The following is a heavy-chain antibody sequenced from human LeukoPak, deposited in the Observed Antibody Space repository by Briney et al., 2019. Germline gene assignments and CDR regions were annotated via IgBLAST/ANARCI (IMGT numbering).Heavy chain of an antibody. J-gene: IGHJ4*02. CDR3: AKSRSSGNSCSNY. D-gene: IGHD2-15*01. Sequence: GGSLRLSCAASGFIFSNYAMSWVRQAPGKGLEWISVIGDSGDNTYYADSVKGRFTISRDNSKNTLYLQMNSLRAEDTAVYYRAKSRSSGNSCSNYWGQGTLVTVPS. CDR2: IGDSGDNT. V-gene: IGHV3-23*01. CDR1: GFIFSNYA.